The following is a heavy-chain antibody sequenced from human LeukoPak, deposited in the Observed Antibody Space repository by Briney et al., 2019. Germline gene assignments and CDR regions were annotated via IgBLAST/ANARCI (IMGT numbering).Heavy chain of an antibody. Sequence: GGSLRLSCAASGFTFDDYGMSWVRQAPGKGLEWVSGINWNGGSTGYADSVKGRFTVSRDNAKNSLYLQMNSLRAEDTALYYCAKGTIAVAGMFDYWGQGTLVTVSS. D-gene: IGHD6-19*01. V-gene: IGHV3-20*04. CDR3: AKGTIAVAGMFDY. J-gene: IGHJ4*02. CDR1: GFTFDDYG. CDR2: INWNGGST.